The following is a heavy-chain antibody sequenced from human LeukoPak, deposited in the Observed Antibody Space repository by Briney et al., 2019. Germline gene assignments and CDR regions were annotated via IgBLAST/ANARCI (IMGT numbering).Heavy chain of an antibody. J-gene: IGHJ2*01. CDR2: INPSDGGA. V-gene: IGHV1-46*01. Sequence: ASVKVSCKASGYAFTTHYIHWVRQAPGQGLEWMGIINPSDGGASYAQKFQGRLTMSRDTSTSTLYMELSSLRSEDTAIYYCARKAPHDTSGWYFDLWGRGTLVTVSS. CDR1: GYAFTTHY. D-gene: IGHD3-22*01. CDR3: ARKAPHDTSGWYFDL.